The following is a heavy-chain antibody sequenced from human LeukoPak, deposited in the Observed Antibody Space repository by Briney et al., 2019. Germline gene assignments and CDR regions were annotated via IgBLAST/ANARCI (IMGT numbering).Heavy chain of an antibody. Sequence: GASVKVSCKASGGTFSSYAISWVRQAPGQGLEWMGGIIPIFGTANYAQKFQGRVTITADESTSTAYMELSSLRSEDTAVYYCAIELGGYRSSTSCYSTDWGQGTLVTVSS. D-gene: IGHD2-2*01. V-gene: IGHV1-69*13. CDR3: AIELGGYRSSTSCYSTD. J-gene: IGHJ4*02. CDR2: IIPIFGTA. CDR1: GGTFSSYA.